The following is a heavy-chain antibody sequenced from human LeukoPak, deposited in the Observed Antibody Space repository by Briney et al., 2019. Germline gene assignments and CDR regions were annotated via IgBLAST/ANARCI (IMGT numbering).Heavy chain of an antibody. Sequence: GASVKVSCKASGYTFTGYYMHWLRQAPGQGLEWMGGINPNSGGTNYAQKFQGRVTMTRDTSISTAYMELSRLRSDDTAVYYCARVFRYYDSSGYYQYYFDYWGQGTLVTVSS. D-gene: IGHD3-22*01. CDR3: ARVFRYYDSSGYYQYYFDY. J-gene: IGHJ4*02. V-gene: IGHV1-2*02. CDR2: INPNSGGT. CDR1: GYTFTGYY.